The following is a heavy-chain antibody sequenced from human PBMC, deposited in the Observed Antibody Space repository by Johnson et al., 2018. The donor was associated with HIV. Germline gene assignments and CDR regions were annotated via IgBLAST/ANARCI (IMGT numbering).Heavy chain of an antibody. CDR3: ARDKYCSGGSCYLDAFDI. J-gene: IGHJ3*02. CDR1: GFSFSDYA. CDR2: ISYDGSNK. D-gene: IGHD2-15*01. V-gene: IGHV3-30*03. Sequence: QVQLVESGGGVVQPGRSLRLSCAASGFSFSDYAMHWVRQAPGKGLEWVAVISYDGSNKYYADSVKGRFTISRDNSKNSLYLQMNSLRVEDTAVYYCARDKYCSGGSCYLDAFDIWGQGTMVIVSP.